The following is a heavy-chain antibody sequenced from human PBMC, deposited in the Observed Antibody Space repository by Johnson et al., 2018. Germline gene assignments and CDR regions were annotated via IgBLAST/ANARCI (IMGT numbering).Heavy chain of an antibody. V-gene: IGHV3-74*01. Sequence: VQLQESGGGLVQPGGSLRLSCAASGFTFSNYWMHWVRQAPGQGLVWVSRISRDGSSTSYADSVEGRFTISRDNAKNTLYLQMNSLRAEDTAVYYCARWSVNYSFYDMDVGGKGTTVTVSS. CDR3: ARWSVNYSFYDMDV. CDR1: GFTFSNYW. D-gene: IGHD4-17*01. J-gene: IGHJ6*03. CDR2: ISRDGSST.